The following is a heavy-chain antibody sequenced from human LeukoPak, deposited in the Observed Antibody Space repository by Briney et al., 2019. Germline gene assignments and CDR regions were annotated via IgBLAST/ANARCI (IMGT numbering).Heavy chain of an antibody. Sequence: SVKVSCKASGGTFSSYAISWVRQAPGQGLEWMGGIIPIFGTANYAQKFQGRVTITADESTSTAYMELSSLRSEDTAVYYCARGGTDYYGSGTLDYWGQGTLVTVSS. D-gene: IGHD3-10*01. J-gene: IGHJ4*02. CDR3: ARGGTDYYGSGTLDY. CDR1: GGTFSSYA. V-gene: IGHV1-69*13. CDR2: IIPIFGTA.